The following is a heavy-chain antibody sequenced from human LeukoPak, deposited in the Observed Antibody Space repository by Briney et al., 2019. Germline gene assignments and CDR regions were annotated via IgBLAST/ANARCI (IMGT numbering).Heavy chain of an antibody. CDR3: ARAGPYDYVWGSYRRYYFDY. CDR2: INHSGST. V-gene: IGHV4-34*01. CDR1: GGSISSYY. D-gene: IGHD3-16*02. J-gene: IGHJ4*02. Sequence: SETLSLTCTVSGGSISSYYWSWIRQPPGKGLEWIGEINHSGSTNYNPSLKSRVTISVDTSKNQFSLKLSSVTAADTAVYYCARAGPYDYVWGSYRRYYFDYWGQGTLVTVSS.